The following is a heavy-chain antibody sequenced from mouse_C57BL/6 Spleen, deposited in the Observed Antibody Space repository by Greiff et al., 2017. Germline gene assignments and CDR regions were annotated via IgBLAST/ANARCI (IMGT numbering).Heavy chain of an antibody. Sequence: EVQRVESGGGLVKPGGSLKLSCAASGFTFSDYGMHWVRQAPEKGLVWVAYISSGSSTIYYADTVKGRFTISRDNAKNTLFLQMTSLRSEDTAMYYCARNSPMDYWGQGTSVTVSS. CDR2: ISSGSSTI. CDR3: ARNSPMDY. J-gene: IGHJ4*01. V-gene: IGHV5-17*01. CDR1: GFTFSDYG.